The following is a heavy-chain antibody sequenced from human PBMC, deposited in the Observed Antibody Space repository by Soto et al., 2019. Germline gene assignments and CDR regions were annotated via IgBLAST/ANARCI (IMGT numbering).Heavy chain of an antibody. V-gene: IGHV4-39*01. CDR3: ARHTPAISISDH. CDR1: GGSISSFY. Sequence: SGTLSLTCTVSGGSISSFYWGWIRQPPGKGLEWIGSIYYSGSTYYNPSLKSRVTISVDTSKNQFSLKLSSVTAADTAVYYCARHTPAISISDHWGQGTLVTVSS. CDR2: IYYSGST. J-gene: IGHJ4*02. D-gene: IGHD2-15*01.